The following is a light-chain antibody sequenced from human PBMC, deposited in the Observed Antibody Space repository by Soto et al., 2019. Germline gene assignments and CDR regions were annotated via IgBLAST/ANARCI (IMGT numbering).Light chain of an antibody. V-gene: IGKV3-20*01. CDR1: QSVSSNY. CDR2: GVS. J-gene: IGKJ4*01. Sequence: EVVLTQSPGTLSLSPGESATLPCRASQSVSSNYLAWYQQKPGQAPRLLIYGVSTRATGIPDRFSGSGSGTDFSLTISRLEPEDFALYYCQQYFTSPLTFGGGTKV. CDR3: QQYFTSPLT.